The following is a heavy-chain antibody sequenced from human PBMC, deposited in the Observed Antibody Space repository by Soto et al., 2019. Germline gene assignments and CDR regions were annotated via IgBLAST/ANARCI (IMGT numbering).Heavy chain of an antibody. Sequence: QVQLQESGPGLVKPSQTLSLTCTVSGGSISSGDYYWSWIRQHPGKGLEWIGYIYYSGSTYYNPSLKSGVTISVDTSKNQFSRRLSSVTAADTAVYYCARWWSGSRQGFDPWGQGTLVTVSS. V-gene: IGHV4-31*03. J-gene: IGHJ5*02. CDR3: ARWWSGSRQGFDP. CDR1: GGSISSGDYY. D-gene: IGHD3-3*01. CDR2: IYYSGST.